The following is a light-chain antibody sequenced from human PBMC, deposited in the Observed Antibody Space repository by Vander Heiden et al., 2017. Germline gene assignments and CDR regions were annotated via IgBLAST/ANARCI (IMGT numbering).Light chain of an antibody. Sequence: DIQMTQSPSPLSASVGDRDTRTCRASQCISSWLGWYQQKPGEAPTLLIYAASSLQSGVPSRFSGSGSGTDFTLTISSLQPEDFATYYCQQGDSFPSTFGQGTKIEIK. V-gene: IGKV1-12*01. J-gene: IGKJ2*02. CDR3: QQGDSFPST. CDR2: AAS. CDR1: QCISSW.